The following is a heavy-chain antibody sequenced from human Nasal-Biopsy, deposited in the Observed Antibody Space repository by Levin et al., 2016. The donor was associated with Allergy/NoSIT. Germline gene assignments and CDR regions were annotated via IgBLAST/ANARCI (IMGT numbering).Heavy chain of an antibody. CDR3: ARQLFGSSIFDY. CDR1: GYNFIKYQ. D-gene: IGHD6-6*01. J-gene: IGHJ4*02. V-gene: IGHV5-10-1*01. CDR2: IDPSDSSS. Sequence: KISCKGSGYNFIKYQISWVRQMPGNGLQWMGRIDPSDSSSNYSPSFQGHVTISADASINSAFLQWTSLKASDTAMYYCARQLFGSSIFDYWGRGTLVTVSS.